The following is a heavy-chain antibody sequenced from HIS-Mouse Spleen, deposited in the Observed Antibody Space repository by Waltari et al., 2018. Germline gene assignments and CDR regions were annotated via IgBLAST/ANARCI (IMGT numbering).Heavy chain of an antibody. V-gene: IGHV4-59*01. D-gene: IGHD4-4*01. CDR2: IYYSGST. J-gene: IGHJ2*01. CDR1: GGPISRSY. Sequence: QVQLQESGPGLVTPSETLSLTCTVSGGPISRSYWSWLRQPPGKGLEWIGYIYYSGSTNYNPSLKSRVTISVDTSKNQFSLKLSSVTAADTAVYYCARSQVNPHWYFDLWGRGTLVTVSS. CDR3: ARSQVNPHWYFDL.